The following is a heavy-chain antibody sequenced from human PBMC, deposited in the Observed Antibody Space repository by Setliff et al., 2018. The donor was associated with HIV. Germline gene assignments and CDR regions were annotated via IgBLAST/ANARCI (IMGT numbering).Heavy chain of an antibody. CDR3: ARGVGIGGNWFDP. CDR1: GYSVSSGYY. V-gene: IGHV4-38-2*01. J-gene: IGHJ5*02. Sequence: SETLSLTCAVSGYSVSSGYYWAWIRQAPGKGLQWIGQMYYTGTTDYNPSLSSRVTISQDKSRNQFSLKLASVTATDTAIYYCARGVGIGGNWFDPWGQGIMVTVSS. D-gene: IGHD2-15*01. CDR2: MYYTGTT.